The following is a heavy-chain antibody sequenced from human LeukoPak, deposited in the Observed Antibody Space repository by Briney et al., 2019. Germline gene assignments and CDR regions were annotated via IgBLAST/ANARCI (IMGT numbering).Heavy chain of an antibody. Sequence: GGSLRLSCAASGFTFDDYAMHWVRHAPGKGLEWVSGISWNSGSIGYADSVKGRFTISRDNAKNSLYLQMNSLRAEDTALYYCAKGGTVTTWWYFDLWGRGTLVTVSS. J-gene: IGHJ2*01. CDR2: ISWNSGSI. D-gene: IGHD4-17*01. CDR3: AKGGTVTTWWYFDL. V-gene: IGHV3-9*01. CDR1: GFTFDDYA.